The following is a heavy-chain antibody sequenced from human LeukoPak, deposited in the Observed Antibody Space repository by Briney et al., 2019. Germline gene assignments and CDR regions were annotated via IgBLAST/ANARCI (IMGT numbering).Heavy chain of an antibody. V-gene: IGHV1-8*01. J-gene: IGHJ4*02. CDR1: GYTFTSYD. CDR2: TNPNSGNT. D-gene: IGHD3-10*01. Sequence: ASVKVSCKASGYTFTSYDINWVRQATGQGLEWMGWTNPNSGNTGYAQKFQGRVTMTRNTSISTAYMKLSSLRSEDTAVYYCARVYYGSGSYYNPLDYWGQGTLVTVSS. CDR3: ARVYYGSGSYYNPLDY.